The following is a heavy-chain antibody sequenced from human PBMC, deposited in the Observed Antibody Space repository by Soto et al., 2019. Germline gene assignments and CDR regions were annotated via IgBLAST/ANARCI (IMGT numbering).Heavy chain of an antibody. CDR1: GGSVSSVGDC. D-gene: IGHD3-10*02. CDR2: IYYSGST. Sequence: TSETLSLTCTVAGGSVSSVGDCWSWIRQPPGKGLEWIGYIYYSGSTNYNPSLKSRVTTSVDTSKNQFSLKLSSVTAADTVVYYCARSVRRPCFAPWGKGTLVPVSS. CDR3: ARSVRRPCFAP. V-gene: IGHV4-61*08. J-gene: IGHJ5*02.